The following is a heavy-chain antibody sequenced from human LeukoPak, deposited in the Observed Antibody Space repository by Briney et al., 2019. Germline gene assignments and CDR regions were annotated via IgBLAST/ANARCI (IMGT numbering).Heavy chain of an antibody. D-gene: IGHD4-17*01. CDR2: ISWNSGSI. CDR1: GFTFDDYA. J-gene: IGHJ4*01. Sequence: PGGSLRLSCAASGFTFDDYAMHWVRQAPGKGLEWVSGISWNSGSIGYADSVKGRFTISRDNAKNSLYLQMNSLRAEDTALYYCAKDSYGDYSYYFDYWGQEPWSPSPQ. V-gene: IGHV3-9*01. CDR3: AKDSYGDYSYYFDY.